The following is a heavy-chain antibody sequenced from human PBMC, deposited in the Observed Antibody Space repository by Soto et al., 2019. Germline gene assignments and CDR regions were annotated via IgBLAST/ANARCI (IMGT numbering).Heavy chain of an antibody. CDR2: ISSSSSTI. D-gene: IGHD3-10*01. CDR3: ARETYYYGTGSDGF. Sequence: EVQLVESGGGLVQPGGSLRLSCAASGFTFSSYSMNWVRQAPGKGLEWVSYISSSSSTIYYADSVKGRFTISRDNAKNSLYLQMNSLRAEDTAVYYCARETYYYGTGSDGFWGQGTLVTVSS. CDR1: GFTFSSYS. J-gene: IGHJ4*02. V-gene: IGHV3-48*01.